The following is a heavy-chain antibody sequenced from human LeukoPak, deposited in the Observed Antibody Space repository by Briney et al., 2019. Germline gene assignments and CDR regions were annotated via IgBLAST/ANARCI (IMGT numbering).Heavy chain of an antibody. D-gene: IGHD6-13*01. V-gene: IGHV4-59*08. CDR3: ARPIAAADTDAFVI. Sequence: TSETLSLTCTVSGGSISSYYWSWIRQPPGKGLEWIGYIYYSGSTNYNPSLKSRVTISVDTSKNQFSLKLSSVTAADTAVYYCARPIAAADTDAFVIWGQGTMVTVSS. CDR1: GGSISSYY. CDR2: IYYSGST. J-gene: IGHJ3*02.